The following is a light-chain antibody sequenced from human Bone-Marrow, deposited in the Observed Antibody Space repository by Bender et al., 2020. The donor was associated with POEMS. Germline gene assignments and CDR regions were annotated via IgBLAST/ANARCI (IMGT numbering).Light chain of an antibody. V-gene: IGLV1-36*01. CDR2: YDD. CDR3: SSFAGRSVV. J-gene: IGLJ2*01. CDR1: SSNIGKHG. Sequence: QSVLTQPPSVSETPGQRVTISCSGSSSNIGKHGVNWYQKLPGKAPKLLIYYDDLVELGVPDRFSGSKSGNTASLTVSGLHVDDEATYYCSSFAGRSVVFGGGTKLTV.